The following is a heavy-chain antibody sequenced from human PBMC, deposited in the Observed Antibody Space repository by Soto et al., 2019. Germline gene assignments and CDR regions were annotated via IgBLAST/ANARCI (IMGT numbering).Heavy chain of an antibody. Sequence: ASVKVSCKASGYSFTNYAIQWVRQAPGQSLEWMGWINAGDGGTRYSEKYQGRVTITRDTSATIAYMELSSLRSEDTAVYYCAKAIWYSGNYYFDYWGQGTLVTVSS. CDR3: AKAIWYSGNYYFDY. V-gene: IGHV1-3*01. D-gene: IGHD1-26*01. J-gene: IGHJ4*02. CDR1: GYSFTNYA. CDR2: INAGDGGT.